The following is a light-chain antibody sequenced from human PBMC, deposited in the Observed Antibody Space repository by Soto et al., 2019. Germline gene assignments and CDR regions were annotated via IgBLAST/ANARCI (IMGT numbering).Light chain of an antibody. Sequence: EIVMAHSRATLSGSRGERSTLSCTASQSVSSNLAWYQQKPGQAPRLLIYGASTRATGIPARFSGSGSATEFTLTIRRLQPEDLAVYYGQKSTNWPPITVGEGTKLDIK. J-gene: IGKJ5*01. V-gene: IGKV3-15*01. CDR1: QSVSSN. CDR3: QKSTNWPPIT. CDR2: GAS.